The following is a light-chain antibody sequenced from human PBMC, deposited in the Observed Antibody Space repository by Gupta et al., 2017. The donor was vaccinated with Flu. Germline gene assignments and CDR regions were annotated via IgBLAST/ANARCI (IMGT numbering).Light chain of an antibody. V-gene: IGLV4-69*01. CDR1: SGHRIYG. Sequence: VKLTCTLGSGHRIYGNAWDQQQPEKGPRYLMKVNSEGSNRKGDGVHDRSSGSSAGAARYITTASQESDDEAEYYCSTWGTGIWVFGGGTKLTVL. CDR3: STWGTGIWV. CDR2: VNSEGSN. J-gene: IGLJ3*02.